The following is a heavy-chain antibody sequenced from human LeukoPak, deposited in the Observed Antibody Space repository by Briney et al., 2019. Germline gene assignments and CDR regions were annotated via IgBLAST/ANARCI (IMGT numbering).Heavy chain of an antibody. J-gene: IGHJ3*02. V-gene: IGHV3-30-3*01. CDR1: GFTFSSYA. CDR3: AREELRYGDSYPPDACDI. CDR2: ISYDGSNK. Sequence: PGGSLTLSCAASGFTFSSYAMHWVRQAPGKGLEGVAVISYDGSNKYYEDSVKRRFPISTDHSQNTLYLQMNSLRAEDTAVSYCAREELRYGDSYPPDACDIWGQGTMVTVSS. D-gene: IGHD4-17*01.